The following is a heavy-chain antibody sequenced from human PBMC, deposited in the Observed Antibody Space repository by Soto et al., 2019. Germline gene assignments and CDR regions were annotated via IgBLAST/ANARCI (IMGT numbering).Heavy chain of an antibody. CDR1: GGSISSGGYS. D-gene: IGHD5-12*01. CDR2: IYHSGST. V-gene: IGHV4-30-2*01. J-gene: IGHJ4*02. CDR3: AAGGGLPRYY. Sequence: QLQLQESGSGLVKPSQTLSLTCAVSGGSISSGGYSWSWIRQPPGKGLEWIGYIYHSGSTYYNPALKSRVTVAVDRSKNQFSLKLSSVTAADTAVYYCAAGGGLPRYYWGQGTLVTVSS.